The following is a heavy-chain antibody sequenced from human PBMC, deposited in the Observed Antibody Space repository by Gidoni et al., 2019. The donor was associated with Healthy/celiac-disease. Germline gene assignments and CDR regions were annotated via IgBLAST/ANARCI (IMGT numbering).Heavy chain of an antibody. CDR3: ARGRITMVRGVTNFDY. Sequence: QVQLVQSGAEVKKPGASVKVSCKASGYTFTSYAMHWVRQAPGQRLEWMGWINAGNGNTKYSQKFQGRVTITRDTSASTAYRELSSLRSEDTAVYYCARGRITMVRGVTNFDYWGQGTLVTVSS. CDR2: INAGNGNT. D-gene: IGHD3-10*01. J-gene: IGHJ4*02. V-gene: IGHV1-3*01. CDR1: GYTFTSYA.